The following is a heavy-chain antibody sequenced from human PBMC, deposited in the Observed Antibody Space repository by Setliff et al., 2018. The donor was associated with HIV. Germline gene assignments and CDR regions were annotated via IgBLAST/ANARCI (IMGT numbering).Heavy chain of an antibody. D-gene: IGHD3-10*02. CDR2: FDPQDGET. Sequence: ASVKVSCKVYGYTLSELSIHWVRQAPGKGLEWMGYFDPQDGETVYAQKFQGRVTLTEDTSTGTAYMELSSLRSEDTAVYYCAGIVRPSYYYYYYMDVWGQGTMVTVSS. J-gene: IGHJ6*03. CDR3: AGIVRPSYYYYYYMDV. V-gene: IGHV1-24*01. CDR1: GYTLSELS.